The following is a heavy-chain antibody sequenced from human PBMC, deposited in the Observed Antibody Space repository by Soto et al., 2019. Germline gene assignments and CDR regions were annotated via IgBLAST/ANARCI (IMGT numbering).Heavy chain of an antibody. CDR1: GFTFSSYA. Sequence: EVQLLQSGGGLVQPGGSLRLSCAASGFTFSSYAMSWVRQAPGKGLEWVSAISTSGGSTYHADSVKGRFTISRDNSKNTLSLQMNSLRAEDTAVYYCAKDTLGYCSGGSCYGTYWGQGTLVTVSS. D-gene: IGHD2-15*01. CDR3: AKDTLGYCSGGSCYGTY. CDR2: ISTSGGST. V-gene: IGHV3-23*01. J-gene: IGHJ4*02.